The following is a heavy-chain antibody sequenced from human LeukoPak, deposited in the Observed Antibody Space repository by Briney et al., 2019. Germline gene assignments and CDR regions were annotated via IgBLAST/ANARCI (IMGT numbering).Heavy chain of an antibody. CDR1: GGSFSGYY. D-gene: IGHD3-9*01. J-gene: IGHJ4*02. Sequence: SETLSLTCAVYGGSFSGYYWSWIHQPPGKGLEWIGEINHSGSTNYNPSLKSRVTISVDTSKNQFSLKLSSVTAADTAVYYCARQELRYFDWPKHFDYWGQGTLVTVSS. V-gene: IGHV4-34*01. CDR2: INHSGST. CDR3: ARQELRYFDWPKHFDY.